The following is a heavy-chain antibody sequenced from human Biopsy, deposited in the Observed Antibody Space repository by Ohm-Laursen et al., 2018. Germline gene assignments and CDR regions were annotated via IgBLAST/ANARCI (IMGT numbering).Heavy chain of an antibody. J-gene: IGHJ4*02. CDR3: ARGSNDFGGLYFPR. D-gene: IGHD4-23*01. CDR2: ISYTGYT. V-gene: IGHV4-59*11. CDR1: GGSFTGHY. Sequence: TLSLTCTVSGGSFTGHYWSWIRQPPGKGLEWIGHISYTGYTSYNATLKSRVTISVDTSRNHFSLRLSSLTTADTAVYYCARGSNDFGGLYFPRWGQGTLLTVSS.